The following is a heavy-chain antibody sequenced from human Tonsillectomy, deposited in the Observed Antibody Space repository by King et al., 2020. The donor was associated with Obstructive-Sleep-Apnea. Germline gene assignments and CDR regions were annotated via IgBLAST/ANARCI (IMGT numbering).Heavy chain of an antibody. CDR1: GFSLSTSGMC. CDR3: ARTCYSSGDGGPLATSIVAGY. J-gene: IGHJ4*02. V-gene: IGHV2-70*11. Sequence: VTLKESGPALVKPTQTLTLTCTFSGFSLSTSGMCVSWIRQPPGKALEWLARIDWDDDKYYSTSLKTRLTISKDTSKNQVVLTMTNMDPVDTATYYCARTCYSSGDGGPLATSIVAGYWGQGTLVTVSS. D-gene: IGHD6-19*01. CDR2: IDWDDDK.